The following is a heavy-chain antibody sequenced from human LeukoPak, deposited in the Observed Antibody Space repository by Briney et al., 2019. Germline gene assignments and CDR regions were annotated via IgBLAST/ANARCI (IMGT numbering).Heavy chain of an antibody. D-gene: IGHD1-26*01. CDR3: ASDLVGTTNY. Sequence: GGSLTLSCAASGFTFSSYRMHWVRQVPGKGLLWVSHINSDGSSTTYADSVKGLFTISRDNAKNTLYLQMNSLRVEDTAVYYCASDLVGTTNYWGQGTLVTVSS. J-gene: IGHJ4*02. V-gene: IGHV3-74*01. CDR1: GFTFSSYR. CDR2: INSDGSST.